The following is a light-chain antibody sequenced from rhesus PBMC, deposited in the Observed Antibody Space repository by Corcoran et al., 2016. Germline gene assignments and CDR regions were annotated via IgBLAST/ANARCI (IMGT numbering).Light chain of an antibody. CDR3: QQDYSWPPT. Sequence: EIVMTQSPATLSLSPGERATLSCRASQSVSSSLAWSQQKPGQAPKLLIYGSSSRATGLPERFRGSGSVTEFTLTISSLEPEDVGVYYCQQDYSWPPTFGGGTKVELK. CDR2: GSS. CDR1: QSVSSS. V-gene: IGKV3-42*01. J-gene: IGKJ4*01.